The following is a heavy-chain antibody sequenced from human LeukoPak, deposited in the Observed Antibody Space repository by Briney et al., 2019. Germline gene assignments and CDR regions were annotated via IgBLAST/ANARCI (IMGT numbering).Heavy chain of an antibody. D-gene: IGHD1-26*01. Sequence: PGGSLRLSCAASGFTFSSYTMHWVRQAPGKGLEWVALISYDESNKYYGDSVKGRFTISRDNSKNTLYLQVNTLRAEDTAVYYCARVRYSGSYPGVFEYWGQGTLVTVSS. V-gene: IGHV3-30-3*01. J-gene: IGHJ4*02. CDR1: GFTFSSYT. CDR3: ARVRYSGSYPGVFEY. CDR2: ISYDESNK.